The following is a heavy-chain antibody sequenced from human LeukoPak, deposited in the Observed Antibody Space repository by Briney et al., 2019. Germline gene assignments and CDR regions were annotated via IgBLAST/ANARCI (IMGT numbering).Heavy chain of an antibody. Sequence: GGSLRLSCEASGFTFGTFWMSWVRQAPGKGLEWVANINQGGETDYVDSVKGRFTISRDNAKNSLYLQMNSLRAEDMALYYCAKDLGPNWFDPWGQGTLVTVSS. J-gene: IGHJ5*02. CDR3: AKDLGPNWFDP. V-gene: IGHV3-7*03. CDR2: INQGGET. CDR1: GFTFGTFW.